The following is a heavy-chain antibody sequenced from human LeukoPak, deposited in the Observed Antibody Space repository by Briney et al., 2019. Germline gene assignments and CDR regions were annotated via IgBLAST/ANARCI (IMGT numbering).Heavy chain of an antibody. CDR2: IMQDGSEK. Sequence: GGSLRLSCAASGFTFSSYAMSWVRQAPGKGLEWVANIMQDGSEKYYVDSVKGRFIISRDNAKNSLYLQMNSLRAEDTAAYYCARESTKYGAYVSGFDFWGQGTMVTVSS. V-gene: IGHV3-7*01. J-gene: IGHJ3*01. CDR3: ARESTKYGAYVSGFDF. D-gene: IGHD4-17*01. CDR1: GFTFSSYA.